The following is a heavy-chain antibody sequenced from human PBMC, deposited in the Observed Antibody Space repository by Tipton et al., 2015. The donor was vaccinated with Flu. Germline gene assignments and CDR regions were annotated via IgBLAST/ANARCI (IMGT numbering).Heavy chain of an antibody. D-gene: IGHD2-2*03. CDR3: ARDGYYYYYYGMDV. Sequence: TLSLTCTISGDSISSRYYWGWIRQPPGKGLEWIGNIFRTGSTYHNPSLKSRVTMSVDTSMNQFSLKLSSVTAADTAVYYCARDGYYYYYYGMDVWGQGTTVTVSS. J-gene: IGHJ6*02. CDR1: GDSISSRYY. CDR2: IFRTGST. V-gene: IGHV4-38-2*02.